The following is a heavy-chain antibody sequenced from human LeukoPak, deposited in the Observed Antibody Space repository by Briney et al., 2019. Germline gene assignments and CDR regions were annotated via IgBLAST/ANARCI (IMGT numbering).Heavy chain of an antibody. D-gene: IGHD2-15*01. Sequence: GGSLRLSCAASGFTFSSYAMNWVRQAPGKGLEWVSGISGSGGSTYYADSVKGRFTISRDNSKNTLYLQMNTVRAEDTAVYYCAKGQVVGAAQNRFDPWGQGTLVTDSS. CDR2: ISGSGGST. V-gene: IGHV3-23*01. J-gene: IGHJ5*02. CDR3: AKGQVVGAAQNRFDP. CDR1: GFTFSSYA.